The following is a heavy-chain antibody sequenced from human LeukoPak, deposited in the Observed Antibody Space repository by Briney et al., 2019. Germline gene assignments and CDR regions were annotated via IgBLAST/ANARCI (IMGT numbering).Heavy chain of an antibody. Sequence: PGGSLRLSCGASGFSFSDYYMNWVRQAPGKGLEWVSYVSDSGSNTKYADSVKGRFTISRDNAKNSLYLQMNSLRAGDTAVYFCARATTAFDYWGQGSLVTVFS. V-gene: IGHV3-11*06. CDR3: ARATTAFDY. J-gene: IGHJ4*02. CDR1: GFSFSDYY. CDR2: VSDSGSNT. D-gene: IGHD4-17*01.